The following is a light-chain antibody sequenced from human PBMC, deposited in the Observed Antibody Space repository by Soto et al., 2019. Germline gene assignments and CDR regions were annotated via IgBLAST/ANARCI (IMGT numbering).Light chain of an antibody. J-gene: IGKJ1*01. Sequence: TQMTHSPSSLSASVEERVTITCRASLGSSYCLAWYQQKPGKVARLLIYGASTLHSGVPSRFSGSGSGTDFTLTISSLQPEDVAAYYCQKDSSARCTFGEGTRV. CDR1: LGSSYC. V-gene: IGKV1-27*01. CDR2: GAS. CDR3: QKDSSARCT.